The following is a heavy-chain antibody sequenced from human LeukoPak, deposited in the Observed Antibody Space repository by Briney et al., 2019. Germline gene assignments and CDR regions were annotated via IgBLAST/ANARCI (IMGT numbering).Heavy chain of an antibody. CDR2: IIPIFGTA. Sequence: ASVKVSCKASGGTFSSYAISWVRQAPGQGLEWMGGIIPIFGTANYAQKFQGRVTITADESTSTAYMELSSLGSEDTGVYYCARGNIRKKEYYYDSSGLLYYYYYYMDVWGKGTTVTVSS. CDR3: ARGNIRKKEYYYDSSGLLYYYYYYMDV. CDR1: GGTFSSYA. V-gene: IGHV1-69*01. D-gene: IGHD3-22*01. J-gene: IGHJ6*03.